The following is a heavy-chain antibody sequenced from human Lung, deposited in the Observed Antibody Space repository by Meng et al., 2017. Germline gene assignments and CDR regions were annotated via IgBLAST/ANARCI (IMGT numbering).Heavy chain of an antibody. J-gene: IGHJ4*02. CDR2: ISHSGNT. Sequence: VQRQESGPRLVQPSETLSLTCAVSGGSISSGNWWSWVRQPPGKGLEWIGEISHSGNTNYSPSFRGRVTMSVGRSRDQFSLELNSVTAADTAVYFCARNGAYCLHSWGQGTLVTVSS. V-gene: IGHV4-4*02. CDR3: ARNGAYCLHS. D-gene: IGHD4-17*01. CDR1: GGSISSGNW.